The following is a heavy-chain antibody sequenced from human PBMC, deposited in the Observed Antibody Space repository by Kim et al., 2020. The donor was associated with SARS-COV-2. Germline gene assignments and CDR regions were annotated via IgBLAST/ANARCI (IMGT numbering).Heavy chain of an antibody. J-gene: IGHJ4*02. Sequence: SETLSLTCTVSGGSISSGSYYWSWIRQPAGKGLEWIGRIYTSGSTNYNPSLKSRVTTSVDTSKNQFSLKLSSVTAADTAVYYCARANYYDSSGPFDYWGQGTLVTVSS. CDR2: IYTSGST. D-gene: IGHD3-22*01. CDR3: ARANYYDSSGPFDY. CDR1: GGSISSGSYY. V-gene: IGHV4-61*02.